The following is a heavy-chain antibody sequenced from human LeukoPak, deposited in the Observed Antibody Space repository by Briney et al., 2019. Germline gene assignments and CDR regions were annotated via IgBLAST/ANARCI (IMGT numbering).Heavy chain of an antibody. J-gene: IGHJ4*02. CDR1: GGTFSSYA. CDR3: ARGTKTFTIFGVVIKEFDY. Sequence: SVKVSCKASGGTFSSYAVSWVRQAPGQGLEWMGRIIPIFGTANYAQKFQGRVTMTRDTSISTAYMELSRLRSDDTAVYYCARGTKTFTIFGVVIKEFDYWGQGTLVTVSS. CDR2: IIPIFGTA. D-gene: IGHD3-3*01. V-gene: IGHV1-69*05.